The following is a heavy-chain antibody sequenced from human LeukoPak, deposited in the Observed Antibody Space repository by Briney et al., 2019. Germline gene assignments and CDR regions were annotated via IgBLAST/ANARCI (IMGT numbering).Heavy chain of an antibody. CDR2: INPYSGDT. J-gene: IGHJ4*02. D-gene: IGHD6-13*01. CDR3: ARDQGSLTRSWYTGY. V-gene: IGHV1-2*06. Sequence: ASVKVSCKASGYTFTGYLIHWVLQAPGQGLEWMGRINPYSGDTNFAQKFQGRVTMTRDTSITTAYMDLSSLTPDDTAVYFCARDQGSLTRSWYTGYWGQGTQVTVSS. CDR1: GYTFTGYL.